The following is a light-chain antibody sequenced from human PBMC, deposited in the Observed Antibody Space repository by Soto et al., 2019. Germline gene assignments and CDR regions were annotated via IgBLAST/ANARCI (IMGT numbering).Light chain of an antibody. V-gene: IGLV4-69*01. CDR3: QTWGTGVV. J-gene: IGLJ2*01. CDR1: SGHSRYA. Sequence: QAVVTQSPSASASLGASVKLTCTLSSGHSRYAIAWHQQQPEKGPRYLLKLNSDGSHSKGDGIPDRFSGSSSGAERYLTVSSLQSEDEADYYCQTWGTGVVFGGGTKLTVL. CDR2: LNSDGSH.